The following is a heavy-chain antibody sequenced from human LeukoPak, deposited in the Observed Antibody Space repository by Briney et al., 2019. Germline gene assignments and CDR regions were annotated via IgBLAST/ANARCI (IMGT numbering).Heavy chain of an antibody. V-gene: IGHV1-2*02. CDR3: ARTRKRSYEADY. CDR2: INPNSGGT. D-gene: IGHD1-26*01. Sequence: GASVKVSCKASGYTFTGYYMHWVRQAPGQGLEWMGWINPNSGGTNYAQKFQGRATMTRDTSISTAYMELSRLRSDDTAVYYCARTRKRSYEADYWGQGTLVTVSS. J-gene: IGHJ4*02. CDR1: GYTFTGYY.